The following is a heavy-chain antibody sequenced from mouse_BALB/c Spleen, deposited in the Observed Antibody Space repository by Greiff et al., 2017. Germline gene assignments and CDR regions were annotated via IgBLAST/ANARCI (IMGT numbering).Heavy chain of an antibody. V-gene: IGHV1-69*02. CDR3: TRLWDGYHPYYAMDY. CDR2: IYPSDSYT. CDR1: GYTFTSYW. Sequence: QVHVKQPGAELVRPGASVKLSCKASGYTFTSYWINWVKQRPGQGLEWIGNIYPSDSYTNYNQKFKDKATLTVDKSSSTAYMQLSSPTSEDSAVYYCTRLWDGYHPYYAMDYWGQGTSVTVSS. J-gene: IGHJ4*01. D-gene: IGHD2-3*01.